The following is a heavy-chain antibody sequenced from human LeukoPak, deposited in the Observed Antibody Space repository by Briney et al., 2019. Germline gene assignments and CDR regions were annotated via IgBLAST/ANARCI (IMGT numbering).Heavy chain of an antibody. CDR2: IHYCGCT. CDR3: ARDFRYSSGWYDWYFDL. J-gene: IGHJ2*01. D-gene: IGHD6-19*01. Sequence: SETLSLTCPVSGGSISSYYWSWIGQPPGKGLEWIGYIHYCGCTNYSPSLKGRGTISVDTSKNQFCLKLSSVTAAGTAVYYGARDFRYSSGWYDWYFDLWGRGTLVTVSS. V-gene: IGHV4-59*01. CDR1: GGSISSYY.